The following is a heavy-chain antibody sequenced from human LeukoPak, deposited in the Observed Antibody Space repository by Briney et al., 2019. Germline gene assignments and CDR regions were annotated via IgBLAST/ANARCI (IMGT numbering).Heavy chain of an antibody. D-gene: IGHD6-13*01. J-gene: IGHJ4*02. CDR3: ARHLAAAGTDY. CDR2: IYPGDSDT. CDR1: GYSFANYG. V-gene: IGHV5-51*01. Sequence: GESLKISCKGSGYSFANYGIGWVRQMPGKGLEWMGIIYPGDSDTRYSPSFQGQVTISADKSTSTAYLQWSSLKASDTAMYYCARHLAAAGTDYWGQGTLVTVSS.